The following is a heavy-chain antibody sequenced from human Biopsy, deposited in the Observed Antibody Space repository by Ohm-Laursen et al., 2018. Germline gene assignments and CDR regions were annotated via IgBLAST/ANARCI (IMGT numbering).Heavy chain of an antibody. Sequence: TLSLTCTVSGGSVNGYYWSWIRQAPGKGLEWIGYISYSRDTNYNPSLKSRITISVDTSKNQFSLKLTSVTAADTAVYYCAKHGSGWTGDDAFHIWGQGTMVTVSS. V-gene: IGHV4-59*08. CDR1: GGSVNGYY. J-gene: IGHJ3*02. CDR3: AKHGSGWTGDDAFHI. CDR2: ISYSRDT. D-gene: IGHD6-19*01.